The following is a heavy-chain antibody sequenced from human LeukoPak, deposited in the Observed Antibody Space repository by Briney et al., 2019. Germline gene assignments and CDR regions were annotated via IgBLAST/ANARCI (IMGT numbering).Heavy chain of an antibody. CDR2: ISSRGDTT. D-gene: IGHD2-21*01. Sequence: GGSLRLSCAASGFTFSTYAMSWVRQAPGKGLEWVSSISSRGDTTYYADSVKGRFTISRDNSKNTLYLQMHSLRAEDTAVYYCAKPRALLVIGGDHWGQGSLVTVSS. CDR1: GFTFSTYA. CDR3: AKPRALLVIGGDH. V-gene: IGHV3-23*01. J-gene: IGHJ4*02.